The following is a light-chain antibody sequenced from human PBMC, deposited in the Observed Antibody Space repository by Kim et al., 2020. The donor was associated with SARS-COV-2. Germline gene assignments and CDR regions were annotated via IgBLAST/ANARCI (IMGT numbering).Light chain of an antibody. Sequence: EIVMTQFPATLSVSPGERATLSCRASQSVSSNLAWYQQKPGQAPTLLIHGASTRASGIPARFSGSGSGTEFTLTISSLQSEDFAVYYCQQYSNWPPAYTFGQGTKLEI. J-gene: IGKJ2*01. V-gene: IGKV3-15*01. CDR3: QQYSNWPPAYT. CDR1: QSVSSN. CDR2: GAS.